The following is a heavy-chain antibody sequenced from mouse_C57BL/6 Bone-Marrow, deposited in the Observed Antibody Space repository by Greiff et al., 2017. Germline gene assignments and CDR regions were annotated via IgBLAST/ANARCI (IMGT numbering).Heavy chain of an antibody. V-gene: IGHV1-55*01. Sequence: QVQLQQPGAELVKPGASVKMSCKASGYTFTSYWITWVKQRPGQGLEWIGDIYPGRGSTNYNEKFKSKATLTVDTSSSTDYMQLSSLTSEDSAVYDCARPHYSNYWYFDVWGTGTTVTVSS. D-gene: IGHD2-5*01. CDR3: ARPHYSNYWYFDV. J-gene: IGHJ1*03. CDR1: GYTFTSYW. CDR2: IYPGRGST.